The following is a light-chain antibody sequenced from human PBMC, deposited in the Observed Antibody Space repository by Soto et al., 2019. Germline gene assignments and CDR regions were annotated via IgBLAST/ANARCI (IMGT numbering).Light chain of an antibody. CDR1: SSDVGSYNL. CDR3: CSYAGFRPYV. CDR2: EAS. V-gene: IGLV2-23*01. Sequence: QSVLTQPASVSGSPGQSITISCTGTSSDVGSYNLVSWYQHHPGKAPKLLIFEASKRPSGISNRFSGSKSDNTASLAISGLQAEDEADHYCCSYAGFRPYVFGTGTKLTVL. J-gene: IGLJ1*01.